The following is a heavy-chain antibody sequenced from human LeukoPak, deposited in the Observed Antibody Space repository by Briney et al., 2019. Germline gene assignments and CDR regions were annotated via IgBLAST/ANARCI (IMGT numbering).Heavy chain of an antibody. Sequence: GGSLRLPCAASGFTFSSYAMSWFRKAPGKGREWFSAISGSGGSTYYADSVKGRFTISRDNSKNTLYLQVNSLRPEDTAVYYCAKVEWLRLKSGFDYWGQGTLVTVSS. D-gene: IGHD5-12*01. CDR1: GFTFSSYA. J-gene: IGHJ4*02. CDR3: AKVEWLRLKSGFDY. V-gene: IGHV3-23*01. CDR2: ISGSGGST.